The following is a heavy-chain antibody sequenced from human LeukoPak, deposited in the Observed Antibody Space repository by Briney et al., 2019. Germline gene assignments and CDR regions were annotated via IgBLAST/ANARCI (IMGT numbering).Heavy chain of an antibody. CDR3: ATYRQVLLPFES. D-gene: IGHD2-8*02. CDR2: IFPSGGEI. V-gene: IGHV3-23*01. Sequence: GGSLRLSCAASGFTFSSYWMSWVRQPPGKGLEWVSSIFPSGGEIHYADSVRGRFTISRDNSKSTLSLQMNSLRAEDTAIYYCATYRQVLLPFESWGQGTLVTVSS. J-gene: IGHJ4*02. CDR1: GFTFSSYW.